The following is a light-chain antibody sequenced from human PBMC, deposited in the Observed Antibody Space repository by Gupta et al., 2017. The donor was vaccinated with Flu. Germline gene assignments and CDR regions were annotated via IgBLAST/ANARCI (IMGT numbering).Light chain of an antibody. Sequence: QSAPTQPRSVSGSPGQSVPISCTGTSNDVGGYDRVSWYKQRPGEAPKLILYDVTERPSGVPDRFSGSKSGNTASLTISGLQADDEADYYCSSHAGRVTWVFGTGTTVTVL. V-gene: IGLV2-11*01. J-gene: IGLJ1*01. CDR3: SSHAGRVTWV. CDR1: SNDVGGYDR. CDR2: DVT.